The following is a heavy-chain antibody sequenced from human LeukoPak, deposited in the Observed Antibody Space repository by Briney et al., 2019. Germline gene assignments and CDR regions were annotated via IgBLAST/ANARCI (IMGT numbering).Heavy chain of an antibody. CDR1: DGSISGYY. D-gene: IGHD6-6*01. Sequence: SETLSLTCTVSDGSISGYYWSWIRQPPGKGLEWIGYIYHSGTTKYNPSLKSRVSISVDTSKNQFTLKLSSVTAADTAVYYCARHRPVLYYFDYWGQGTLVTVSS. V-gene: IGHV4-59*08. CDR3: ARHRPVLYYFDY. J-gene: IGHJ4*02. CDR2: IYHSGTT.